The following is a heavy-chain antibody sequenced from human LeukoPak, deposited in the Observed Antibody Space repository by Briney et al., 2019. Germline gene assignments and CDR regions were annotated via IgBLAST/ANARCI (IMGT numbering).Heavy chain of an antibody. V-gene: IGHV4-4*02. J-gene: IGHJ4*02. Sequence: SETLSLTCAVSGGSISSNNWWIWVRQSPEKGLEWIGEIYHDGSTNYNPSLKSRVTISMDKSKNQLSLKLNFVTAADTAVYYCASNNRLLNIAVADKEFSDYWGQGTLVTVSS. CDR2: IYHDGST. CDR1: GGSISSNNW. CDR3: ASNNRLLNIAVADKEFSDY. D-gene: IGHD6-19*01.